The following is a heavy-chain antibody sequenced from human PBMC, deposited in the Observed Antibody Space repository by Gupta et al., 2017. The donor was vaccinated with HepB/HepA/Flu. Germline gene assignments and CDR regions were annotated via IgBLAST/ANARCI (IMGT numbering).Heavy chain of an antibody. J-gene: IGHJ3*01. V-gene: IGHV3-7*01. Sequence: QLVDSGGSFVQPGGALRLSCLVSGSPLSSSWISWVRQAPGKGLEWVANIKHDGSEKFYVDSVKGRFTISRDSAENSLYLQMDSLRVDDTAVYYCARASSKAFDLWGKGTMVTGS. CDR2: IKHDGSEK. CDR1: GSPLSSSW. CDR3: ARASSKAFDL. D-gene: IGHD4-11*01.